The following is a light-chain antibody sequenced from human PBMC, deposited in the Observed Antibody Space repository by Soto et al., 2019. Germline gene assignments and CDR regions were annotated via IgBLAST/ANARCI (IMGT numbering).Light chain of an antibody. CDR3: QQYNSWPPFT. J-gene: IGKJ5*01. CDR2: DAS. Sequence: EIVLTQSPATLSLSPGERATLSCRASQDVSKYLAWYQQKPGQAPRLLIYDASTRATGIPDRFSGGGSGTEFTLTISSLQSEDFVVYYCQQYNSWPPFTFGQGTRLEIK. V-gene: IGKV3-15*01. CDR1: QDVSKY.